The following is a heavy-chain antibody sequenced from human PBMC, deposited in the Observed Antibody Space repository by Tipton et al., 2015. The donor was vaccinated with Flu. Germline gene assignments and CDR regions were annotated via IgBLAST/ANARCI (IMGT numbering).Heavy chain of an antibody. V-gene: IGHV4-59*01. CDR1: GGSISSYY. Sequence: TLSLTCTVSGGSISSYYWSWIRQPPGKGLEWIGYIYYSGSTNYNPSLKSRVTISADTSKNQFSLKLSSVTAADTAVYYCARDLTEYYGSGSHYDFYGMDVWGQGTTVTVTS. CDR3: ARDLTEYYGSGSHYDFYGMDV. CDR2: IYYSGST. D-gene: IGHD3-10*01. J-gene: IGHJ6*02.